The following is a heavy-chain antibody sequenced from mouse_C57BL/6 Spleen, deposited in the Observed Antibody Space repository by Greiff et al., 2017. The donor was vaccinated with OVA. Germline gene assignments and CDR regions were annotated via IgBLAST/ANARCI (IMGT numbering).Heavy chain of an antibody. CDR2: ISGGGGNT. Sequence: EVKVVESGGGLVKPGGSLKLSCAASGFTLSSYTMSWVRQTPEKRLEWVATISGGGGNTYYPDSVKGRFTISRDNAKNTLYLQMSSLRSEDTALYYCARLYDSYYFDYWGQGTTLTVSS. CDR3: ARLYDSYYFDY. D-gene: IGHD2-3*01. J-gene: IGHJ2*01. CDR1: GFTLSSYT. V-gene: IGHV5-9*01.